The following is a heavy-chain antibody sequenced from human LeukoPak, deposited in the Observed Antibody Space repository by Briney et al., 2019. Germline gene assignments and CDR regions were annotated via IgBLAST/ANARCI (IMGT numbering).Heavy chain of an antibody. V-gene: IGHV1-18*01. CDR3: ARDLGEGAKRDLDF. D-gene: IGHD1-26*01. J-gene: IGHJ4*02. Sequence: ASVKVSCKTSGYRFSDYGISWVRQAPGQRLQWMGWINTYNGNTEYAQSLQGRATMTIDTATATAYLEVRSLISDDTAVYYCARDLGEGAKRDLDFWGQGTLVTVSS. CDR1: GYRFSDYG. CDR2: INTYNGNT.